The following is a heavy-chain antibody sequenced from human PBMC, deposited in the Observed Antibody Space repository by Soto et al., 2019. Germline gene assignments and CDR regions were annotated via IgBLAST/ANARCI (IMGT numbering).Heavy chain of an antibody. D-gene: IGHD3-10*01. CDR2: ISAYNGYT. J-gene: IGHJ5*02. V-gene: IGHV1-18*04. Sequence: QVQLVQSGAEVKKPGASVKVSCKASGYTFTSHSISWVRRAPGEGLEWGGWISAYNGYTNYAENFQGRVTMTTDAPTSTAYMELRSLRSDDTAVYYCARVGYYCGSGSYLFDPWGQGTLVTVSS. CDR3: ARVGYYCGSGSYLFDP. CDR1: GYTFTSHS.